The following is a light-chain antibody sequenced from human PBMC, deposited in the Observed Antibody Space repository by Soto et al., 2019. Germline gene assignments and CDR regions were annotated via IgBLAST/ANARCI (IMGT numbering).Light chain of an antibody. J-gene: IGLJ3*02. V-gene: IGLV1-40*01. CDR3: QSYDSSLSAL. CDR1: SSNIGAGYD. Sequence: QSVLTQPPSVSGAPGPRVTISCPGSSSNIGAGYDVHWYQQLPGTAPKLLIYGNSNRPSGVPDRFSGSKSGTAASLAITGFQSEDESDYYCQSYDSSLSALFGGGTKLTVL. CDR2: GNS.